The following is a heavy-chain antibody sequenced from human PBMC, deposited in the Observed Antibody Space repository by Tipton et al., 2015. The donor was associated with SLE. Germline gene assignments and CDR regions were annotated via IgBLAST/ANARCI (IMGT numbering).Heavy chain of an antibody. V-gene: IGHV4-34*01. Sequence: LRLSCAVYGGSFSAYYWSWIRQPPGKGLEWIGEINHSGSTNYNPSLKSRVTISVDTSKNQFSLKLSSVTAADTALYYCARPGSPFVSGYPFDYWGQGTLVTVSS. CDR2: INHSGST. CDR3: ARPGSPFVSGYPFDY. D-gene: IGHD3-3*01. CDR1: GGSFSAYY. J-gene: IGHJ4*02.